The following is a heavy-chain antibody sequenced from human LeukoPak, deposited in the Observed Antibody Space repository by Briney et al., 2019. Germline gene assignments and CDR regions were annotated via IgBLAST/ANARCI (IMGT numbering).Heavy chain of an antibody. D-gene: IGHD1-26*01. CDR1: GFSFSTYS. CDR2: ISDRGDYI. Sequence: GGSLRLSCDPSGFSFSTYSMNWVRQAPGKGPEWVSSISDRGDYIHYADSVKGRFTISRDNAKNSLFLQMDSLRAEDTAVYYCARGSREWELLPSKRYYYMDVWGKGTTVTVSS. V-gene: IGHV3-21*01. J-gene: IGHJ6*03. CDR3: ARGSREWELLPSKRYYYMDV.